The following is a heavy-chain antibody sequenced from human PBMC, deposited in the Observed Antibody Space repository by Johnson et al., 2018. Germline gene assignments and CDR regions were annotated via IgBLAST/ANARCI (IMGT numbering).Heavy chain of an antibody. CDR1: GFTFGDYV. Sequence: VQLVQSGGGLIQPGRSLRLSCTASGFTFGDYVLSWFRQAPGKGLEWVGFIRSKAYGGTTEYAAPVRGRFTISRDDSKSIAYLQMNSLKTEDTAVYFCTREETTADFFYYGMDVWGQGTTVIVSS. V-gene: IGHV3-49*03. D-gene: IGHD4-11*01. CDR3: TREETTADFFYYGMDV. J-gene: IGHJ6*02. CDR2: IRSKAYGGTT.